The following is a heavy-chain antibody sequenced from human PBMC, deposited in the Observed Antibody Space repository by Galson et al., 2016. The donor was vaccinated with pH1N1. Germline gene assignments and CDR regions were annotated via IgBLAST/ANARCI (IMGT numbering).Heavy chain of an antibody. CDR3: TAYCSGYSCPDY. Sequence: SLRLSCAASGLTFTNFAMDWVRQAPGKGLEWVSVISVYGGSSYYADSVKGRFTISRDTSKNTAYLQMDSLRAEDTATYYCTAYCSGYSCPDYWGQGTLVTVSS. J-gene: IGHJ4*02. CDR1: GLTFTNFA. D-gene: IGHD2-15*01. V-gene: IGHV3-23*01. CDR2: ISVYGGSS.